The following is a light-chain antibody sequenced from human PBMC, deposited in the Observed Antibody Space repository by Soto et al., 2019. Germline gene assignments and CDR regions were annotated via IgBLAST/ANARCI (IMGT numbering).Light chain of an antibody. CDR3: QQYHDWPLT. V-gene: IGKV3-15*01. Sequence: EIVMTPSPATLSVSPGERATLSCRSSKSVSSSLAWYQQKPGQAPRRLIQGASTRATDIPARFSGSGSGTEFTLTITSLQSEDFAVYYCQQYHDWPLTFGGGTTVEVK. J-gene: IGKJ4*01. CDR2: GAS. CDR1: KSVSSS.